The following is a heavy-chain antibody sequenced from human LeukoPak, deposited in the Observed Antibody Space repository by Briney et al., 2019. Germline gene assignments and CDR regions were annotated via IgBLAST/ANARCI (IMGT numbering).Heavy chain of an antibody. D-gene: IGHD6-19*01. CDR3: AGGIAVAGKD. J-gene: IGHJ4*02. V-gene: IGHV3-30*04. CDR1: GFTFNNYA. CDR2: ISYDGSNK. Sequence: GGSLRLSCAASGFTFNNYAMHWVRQAPGKGLEWVAVISYDGSNKYYADSVKGRFTISRDNSKNSLYLQMNSLRAEDTAVYYCAGGIAVAGKDCGQGTLVTVSS.